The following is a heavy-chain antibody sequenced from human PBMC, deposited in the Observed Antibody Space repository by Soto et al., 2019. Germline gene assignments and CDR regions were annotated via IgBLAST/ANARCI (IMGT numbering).Heavy chain of an antibody. J-gene: IGHJ6*02. CDR1: GGTFSSYA. CDR2: IIPIFGTA. D-gene: IGHD2-15*01. Sequence: ASVKVSCKASGGTFSSYAISWVRQAPGQGLEWMGGIIPIFGTANYAQKFQGRVTITADESTSTAYMELSSLRSEDTAVYYCARRYCSGGSCRQARGYYYGMDVWGQGTTVTVSS. CDR3: ARRYCSGGSCRQARGYYYGMDV. V-gene: IGHV1-69*13.